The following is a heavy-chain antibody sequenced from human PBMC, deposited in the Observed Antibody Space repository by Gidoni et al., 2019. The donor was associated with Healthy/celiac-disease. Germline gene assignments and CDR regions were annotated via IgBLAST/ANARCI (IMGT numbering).Heavy chain of an antibody. J-gene: IGHJ5*02. CDR1: GYSISSGYY. V-gene: IGHV4-38-2*02. Sequence: QVQLQESGPGLVKPSETLSLTCAVSGYSISSGYYWGWIRQPPGKGLEWIGSIYHSGSTYYNPSLKSRVTISVDTSKNQFSLKLSSVTAADTAVYYCARDFKRGIVGAKGGWFDPWGQGTLVTVSS. CDR2: IYHSGST. CDR3: ARDFKRGIVGAKGGWFDP. D-gene: IGHD1-26*01.